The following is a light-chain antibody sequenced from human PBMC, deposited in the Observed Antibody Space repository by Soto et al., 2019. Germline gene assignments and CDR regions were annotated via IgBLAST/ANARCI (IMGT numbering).Light chain of an antibody. CDR1: SSDVGGYNY. J-gene: IGLJ1*01. Sequence: QSVLTQPPSASGSPGQSVTISCTGTSSDVGGYNYVSWYQQHPGKAPKLMIYEVTKRPSGVPDRFSGSKSGNTAPLTVSGLQAEDEADYFCCSHAGDNTYVFGTGNKVTVL. CDR3: CSHAGDNTYV. V-gene: IGLV2-8*01. CDR2: EVT.